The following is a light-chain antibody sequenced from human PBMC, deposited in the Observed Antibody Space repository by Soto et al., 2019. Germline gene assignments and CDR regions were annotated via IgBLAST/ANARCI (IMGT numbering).Light chain of an antibody. Sequence: QSALTQPASVSGSPGQSIAISCTGTSNDVGGYNYVSWYQQHPGKAPKLMIYDVSARPSGVSNRFSGSKSDNTASLTISGLQAEDEADYYCISYTGSSTVVFGGGTKLTVL. CDR2: DVS. CDR1: SNDVGGYNY. V-gene: IGLV2-14*01. J-gene: IGLJ2*01. CDR3: ISYTGSSTVV.